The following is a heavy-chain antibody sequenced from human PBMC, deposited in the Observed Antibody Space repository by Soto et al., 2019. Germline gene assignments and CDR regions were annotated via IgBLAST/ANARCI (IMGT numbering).Heavy chain of an antibody. CDR2: TRNKANSYTT. V-gene: IGHV3-72*01. CDR3: ARVDGSAPDGWFDP. J-gene: IGHJ5*02. CDR1: GFTFSDHY. Sequence: TGGSLRLSCAASGFTFSDHYMDWVRQAPGKGLEWVGRTRNKANSYTTEYAASVKGRFTISRDDSKNSLYLQMNSLKTEDTAVYYCARVDGSAPDGWFDPWGQGTLVTVSS. D-gene: IGHD3-10*01.